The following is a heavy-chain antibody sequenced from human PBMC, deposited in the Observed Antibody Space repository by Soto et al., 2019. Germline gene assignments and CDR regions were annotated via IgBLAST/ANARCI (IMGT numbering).Heavy chain of an antibody. J-gene: IGHJ5*02. CDR2: IWYDGSNK. D-gene: IGHD2-21*02. CDR3: ARDLADCGGDCS. CDR1: GFTFSTYG. V-gene: IGHV3-33*01. Sequence: GGSLRLSCAASGFTFSTYGMHWVRQAPGRGLEWVAVIWYDGSNKYYADSVKGRFTISRDNSKNTLYLQMNSLRAEDTAVYYCARDLADCGGDCSWGQGTLVTVSS.